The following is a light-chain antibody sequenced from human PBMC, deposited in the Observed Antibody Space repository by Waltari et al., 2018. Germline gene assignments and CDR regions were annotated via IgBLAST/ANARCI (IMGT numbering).Light chain of an antibody. Sequence: DIQMTQSPSSLSASVGDRVTITCRASQGISNYLAWYQQKPGKVPQLLIYDASTLQAGVPSRFSGCGSGTDFTLTISSLRPEDVATYYCQKYTSAPATFGQGTKLEIK. CDR3: QKYTSAPAT. V-gene: IGKV1-27*01. CDR1: QGISNY. CDR2: DAS. J-gene: IGKJ2*01.